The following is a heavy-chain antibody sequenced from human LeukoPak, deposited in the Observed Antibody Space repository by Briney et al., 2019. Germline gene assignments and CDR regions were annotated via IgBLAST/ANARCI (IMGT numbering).Heavy chain of an antibody. Sequence: GGSLRLSCAASGFTSSSYEMNWVRQAPGKGLEWVSYISSSGSTIYYADSVKGRFTISRDNAKNSLYLQMNSLRAEDTAVYYCASLPTYSSGWFSKPPDYWGQGTLVTVSS. V-gene: IGHV3-48*03. CDR3: ASLPTYSSGWFSKPPDY. CDR1: GFTSSSYE. D-gene: IGHD6-19*01. CDR2: ISSSGSTI. J-gene: IGHJ4*02.